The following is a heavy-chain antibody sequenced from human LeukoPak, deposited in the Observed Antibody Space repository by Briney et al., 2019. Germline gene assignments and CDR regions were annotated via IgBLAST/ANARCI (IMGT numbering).Heavy chain of an antibody. D-gene: IGHD6-6*01. Sequence: ASVKVSCKASGGTFSSYTTSWVRQAPGQGLEWMGRIIPILGIANYAQKFQGRATITADKSTSTAYMELSSLRSEDTAVYYCASHSSSKRYYFDYWGQGTLVTVSS. J-gene: IGHJ4*02. CDR3: ASHSSSKRYYFDY. CDR1: GGTFSSYT. V-gene: IGHV1-69*02. CDR2: IIPILGIA.